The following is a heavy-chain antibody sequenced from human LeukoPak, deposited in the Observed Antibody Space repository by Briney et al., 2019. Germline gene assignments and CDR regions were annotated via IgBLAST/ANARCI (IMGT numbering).Heavy chain of an antibody. CDR1: GFTFSSYS. CDR2: ISSSSSYI. CDR3: ARDPTYYYDSSGYDY. V-gene: IGHV3-21*01. Sequence: GGSLRLSCAASGFTFSSYSMNWVRQAPGKGLEWVSSISSSSSYIYYADSVKGRFTISRDNAKNSPYLQMNSLRAEDTAVYYCARDPTYYYDSSGYDYWGQGTLVTVSS. D-gene: IGHD3-22*01. J-gene: IGHJ4*02.